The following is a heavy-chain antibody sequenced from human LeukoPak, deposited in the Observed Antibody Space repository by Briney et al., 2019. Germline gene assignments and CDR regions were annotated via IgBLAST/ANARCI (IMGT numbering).Heavy chain of an antibody. CDR1: GGSISNYY. V-gene: IGHV4-59*01. Sequence: SETLSLTCTVSGGSISNYYWSWIRQPPGKGLEWIGYISSSGNTNYNPSLKTRVTISVDTSKNQFSLELTSVTAADTALYYCARVKGHYDFRSGYQSRGGLDVWGQGTTVTVSS. CDR2: ISSSGNT. J-gene: IGHJ6*02. CDR3: ARVKGHYDFRSGYQSRGGLDV. D-gene: IGHD3-3*01.